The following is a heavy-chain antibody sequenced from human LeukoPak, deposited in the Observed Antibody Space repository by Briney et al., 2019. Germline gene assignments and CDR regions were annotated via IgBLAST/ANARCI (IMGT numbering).Heavy chain of an antibody. J-gene: IGHJ4*02. V-gene: IGHV1-2*02. CDR1: GYTFTGYY. Sequence: ASVKVSCKASGYTFTGYYIHWVRQAPAQGLEWMGRINPNSGGTSYAQKFQGRVTVTRDTSITTAYMELSRLRSDDTAVYYCAREPDYGDFALPDYWGQGTLVTVS. CDR2: INPNSGGT. CDR3: AREPDYGDFALPDY. D-gene: IGHD4-17*01.